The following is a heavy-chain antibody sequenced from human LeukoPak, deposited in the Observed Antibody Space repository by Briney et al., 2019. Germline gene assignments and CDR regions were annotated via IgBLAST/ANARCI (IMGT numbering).Heavy chain of an antibody. D-gene: IGHD3/OR15-3a*01. Sequence: GGSLRLSCAASGFSFSSYTMNWLRQAPGKGLEWVSSIRTNNCRYGAGSVKGRFTISRDNAKNSLFLQMDSLRAEDTAVYYCARDGHFDFWGQGTLVTVSS. J-gene: IGHJ4*02. V-gene: IGHV3-21*01. CDR1: GFSFSSYT. CDR2: IRTNNCR. CDR3: ARDGHFDF.